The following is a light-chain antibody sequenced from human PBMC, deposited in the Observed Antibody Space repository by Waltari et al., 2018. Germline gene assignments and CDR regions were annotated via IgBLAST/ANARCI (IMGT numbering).Light chain of an antibody. CDR3: CSYAGRGTYV. V-gene: IGLV2-23*02. J-gene: IGLJ1*01. Sequence: QSALTQPASVSGTPGQSITISCPGTTSDVGHYDLVPWYQQHPGKAPKLLICEVNKRPSGVSSRFSGSKSGNTASLTISGLQAEDEADYYCCSYAGRGTYVFGSGTKVTVL. CDR1: TSDVGHYDL. CDR2: EVN.